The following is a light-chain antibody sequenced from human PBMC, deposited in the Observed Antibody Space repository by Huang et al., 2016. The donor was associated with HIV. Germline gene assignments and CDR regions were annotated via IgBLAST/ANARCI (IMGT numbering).Light chain of an antibody. CDR2: SAS. J-gene: IGKJ1*01. CDR3: QQYFSDPQT. Sequence: DTQMTQSPSSLSASLGDRVTITCRASQDIYNSLAWYQQKPGKAPNLLLYSASRLETGVPSRFSGSGSGAVYTLTISSLQPEDFATYFCQQYFSDPQTFGQGTKVEVK. V-gene: IGKV1-NL1*01. CDR1: QDIYNS.